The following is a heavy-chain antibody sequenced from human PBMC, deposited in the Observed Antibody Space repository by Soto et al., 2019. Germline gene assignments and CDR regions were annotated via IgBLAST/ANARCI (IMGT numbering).Heavy chain of an antibody. CDR2: ISAYNGNT. CDR3: ARELRDDMVASYYFDY. J-gene: IGHJ4*02. D-gene: IGHD5-12*01. Sequence: ASVKVCCKXSACSFTSYGISWVRQAPGQGLEWMGWISAYNGNTNYAQKLQGRVTMTTDTSTSTAYMEQRSLRSDDTAVYYCARELRDDMVASYYFDYWGQGTLVTVSS. CDR1: ACSFTSYG. V-gene: IGHV1-18*01.